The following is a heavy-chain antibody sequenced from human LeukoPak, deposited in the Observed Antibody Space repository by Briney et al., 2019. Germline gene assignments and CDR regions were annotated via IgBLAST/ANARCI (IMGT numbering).Heavy chain of an antibody. D-gene: IGHD6-13*01. CDR2: ISYDGSNK. J-gene: IGHJ6*02. CDR3: ATHWEEEQQLASMDV. V-gene: IGHV3-30*03. CDR1: GFTFSSYG. Sequence: PGRSLRLSCAASGFTFSSYGMHWVRQAPGKGLEWVAVISYDGSNKYYADSVKGRFTISKDNSKNTLCLQMNSLRAEDTAVYYCATHWEEEQQLASMDVWGQGTTVTVSS.